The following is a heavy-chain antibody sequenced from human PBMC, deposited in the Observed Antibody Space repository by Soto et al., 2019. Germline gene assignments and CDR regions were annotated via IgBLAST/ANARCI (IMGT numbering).Heavy chain of an antibody. Sequence: EVQLVESGGGLVQPGGSLRLSCAASGFTVSNNFMNWVRQAPGKGLEWVSVIYSGGSTYYADSVRGRFTISRDNSKNTVYLQMTSLGVDDTAVYYCARDAVDSWGQGTLVTVSS. J-gene: IGHJ4*02. CDR3: ARDAVDS. V-gene: IGHV3-66*01. CDR2: IYSGGST. CDR1: GFTVSNNF.